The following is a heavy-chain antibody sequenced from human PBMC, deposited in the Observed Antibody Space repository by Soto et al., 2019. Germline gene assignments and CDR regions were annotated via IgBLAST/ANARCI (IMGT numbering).Heavy chain of an antibody. V-gene: IGHV3-30-3*01. CDR3: ARVPTLRYFDWLRGNYYGMDV. D-gene: IGHD3-9*01. Sequence: GGSLRLSCAASGFTFSSYAMHLVRQAPGKGLEWVAVISYDGSNKYYADSVKGRFTISRDNSKNTLYLQMNSLRAEDTAVYYCARVPTLRYFDWLRGNYYGMDVWGQGTTVTVS. CDR1: GFTFSSYA. CDR2: ISYDGSNK. J-gene: IGHJ6*02.